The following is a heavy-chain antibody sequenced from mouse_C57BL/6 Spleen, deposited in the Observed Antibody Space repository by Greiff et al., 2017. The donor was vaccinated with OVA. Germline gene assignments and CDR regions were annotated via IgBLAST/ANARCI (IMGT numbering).Heavy chain of an antibody. J-gene: IGHJ4*01. CDR3: ARILLRQGAMDY. Sequence: DVMLVESGGDLVKPGGSLKLSCAASGFTFSSYGMSWVRQTPDKRLEWVATISSGGSYTYYPDSVKGRFTISRDNAKNTLYLQMSSLKSEDTAMYYCARILLRQGAMDYWGQGTSVTVSS. CDR2: ISSGGSYT. V-gene: IGHV5-6*02. D-gene: IGHD1-1*01. CDR1: GFTFSSYG.